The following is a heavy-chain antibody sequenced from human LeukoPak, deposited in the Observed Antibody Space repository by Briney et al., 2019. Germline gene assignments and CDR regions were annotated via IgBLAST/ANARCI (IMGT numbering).Heavy chain of an antibody. J-gene: IGHJ4*02. D-gene: IGHD6-6*01. V-gene: IGHV1-69*05. Sequence: ASVKVSCKASGGTFSSYAISWVRQAPGQGLGWMGRIIPIFGTANYAQKFQGRVTITTDESTSTAYMELSSLRSEDTAVYYCARDQVAARVIDYWGQGTLVTVSS. CDR3: ARDQVAARVIDY. CDR1: GGTFSSYA. CDR2: IIPIFGTA.